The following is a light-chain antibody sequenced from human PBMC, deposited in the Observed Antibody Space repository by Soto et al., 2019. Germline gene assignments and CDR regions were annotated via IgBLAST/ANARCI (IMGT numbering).Light chain of an antibody. V-gene: IGKV1-39*01. CDR3: QQSYSTPHT. CDR2: AAP. CDR1: QSISSY. J-gene: IGKJ5*01. Sequence: DIQMTQSPSSLSASVGDRVTISCRASQSISSYLNWYQQKPGKAPKLLIYAAPSLQSGVPSRFSGIGSGTDFTLTISSLQPEDFATYYCQQSYSTPHTFGQGTRLEIK.